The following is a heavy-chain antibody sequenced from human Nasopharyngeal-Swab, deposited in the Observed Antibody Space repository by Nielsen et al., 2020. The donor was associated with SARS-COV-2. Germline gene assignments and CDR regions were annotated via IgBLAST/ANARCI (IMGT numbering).Heavy chain of an antibody. CDR1: GFTFSSYG. J-gene: IGHJ6*02. CDR2: ISYDGSNK. Sequence: GESMKISCAASGFTFSSYGMHWVRQAPGKGLEWVAVISYDGSNKYYADSVKGRFTISRDNSKNTLCLQMNRLRAEDTAVYYCAKEAGYYDILTGYYLSLGYGMDVWGQGTTVTVSS. V-gene: IGHV3-30*18. CDR3: AKEAGYYDILTGYYLSLGYGMDV. D-gene: IGHD3-9*01.